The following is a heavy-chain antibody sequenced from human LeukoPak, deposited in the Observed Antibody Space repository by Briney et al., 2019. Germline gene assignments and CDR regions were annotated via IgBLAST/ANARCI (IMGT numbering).Heavy chain of an antibody. Sequence: PSETLSLTRTVSGSSISSYYWSWIRQPPGKGLEWIGYIYYSGSTNYNPSLKSRVTISVDTSKNQFSLKLSSVTAADTAVYYCARDPGYWGQGTLVTVSS. V-gene: IGHV4-59*01. J-gene: IGHJ4*02. CDR2: IYYSGST. CDR1: GSSISSYY. CDR3: ARDPGY.